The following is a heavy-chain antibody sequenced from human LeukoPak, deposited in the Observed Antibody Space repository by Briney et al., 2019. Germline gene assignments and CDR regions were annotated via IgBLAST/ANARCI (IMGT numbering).Heavy chain of an antibody. J-gene: IGHJ4*02. D-gene: IGHD1-20*01. CDR1: GGSISNTNW. V-gene: IGHV4/OR15-8*01. CDR3: ARSEYNWNDVDY. Sequence: SETLSLTCGVSGGSISNTNWWTWVRQPPGKGLEWIGEIYHSGSTNYNPSLKSRVTISVDKSKNQFSLKLSSVTAADTAVYYCARSEYNWNDVDYWGQGTLVTVSS. CDR2: IYHSGST.